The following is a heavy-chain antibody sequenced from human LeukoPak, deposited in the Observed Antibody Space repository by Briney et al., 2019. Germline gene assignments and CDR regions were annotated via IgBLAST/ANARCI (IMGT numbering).Heavy chain of an antibody. J-gene: IGHJ4*02. Sequence: GGSLRLSCAASGFTFSSYAMSWVRQAPGKGLEWVSAISGSGASTYYADSVKGRFTISRDNSKNTLYLQMNSLRAEDTAVYYCSRGRSGTYYDFDYWGQGTLVTVSS. CDR2: ISGSGAST. CDR3: SRGRSGTYYDFDY. V-gene: IGHV3-23*01. CDR1: GFTFSSYA. D-gene: IGHD1-26*01.